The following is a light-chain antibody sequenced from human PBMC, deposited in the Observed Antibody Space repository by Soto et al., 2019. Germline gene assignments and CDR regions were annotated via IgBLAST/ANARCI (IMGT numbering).Light chain of an antibody. J-gene: IGKJ1*01. CDR3: QQYGGSPRT. Sequence: EIVLTQSPGTLSLSPGERATLSCRASQSVSNNYLAWYQQKPGQAPRLLIYGASSRATDIPDRFSGSGSGTEFTLTISRLEPEDFAVFYCQQYGGSPRTFGQGTRVEIK. CDR1: QSVSNNY. CDR2: GAS. V-gene: IGKV3-20*01.